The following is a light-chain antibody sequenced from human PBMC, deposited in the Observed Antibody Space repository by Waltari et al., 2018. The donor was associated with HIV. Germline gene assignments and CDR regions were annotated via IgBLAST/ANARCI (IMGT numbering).Light chain of an antibody. CDR3: QHYNSQWT. V-gene: IGKV1-5*03. CDR1: RAVGPW. CDR2: KAS. J-gene: IGKJ1*01. Sequence: DIQMSQSPSTLSASVGERVTITCRASRAVGPWLAWYQQRPGEGPRLLIYKASTLQGGVPSRFSGRGSGTDFTLTTNSLQPEDSATYYCQHYNSQWTFGQGTKVEIK.